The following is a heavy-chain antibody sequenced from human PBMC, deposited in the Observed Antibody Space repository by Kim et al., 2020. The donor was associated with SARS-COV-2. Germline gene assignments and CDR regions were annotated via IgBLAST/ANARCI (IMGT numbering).Heavy chain of an antibody. CDR3: ARDLGYCSSTSCPYYGMDV. V-gene: IGHV3-30*04. J-gene: IGHJ6*02. CDR2: ISYDGSNK. Sequence: GGSLRLSCAASGFTFSSYAMHWVRQATGKGLEWVAVISYDGSNKYYAYSVKGRFTISRDNSKNTLYLQMNSLRAEDTAVYYCARDLGYCSSTSCPYYGMDVWGQGTTVTVSS. D-gene: IGHD2-2*01. CDR1: GFTFSSYA.